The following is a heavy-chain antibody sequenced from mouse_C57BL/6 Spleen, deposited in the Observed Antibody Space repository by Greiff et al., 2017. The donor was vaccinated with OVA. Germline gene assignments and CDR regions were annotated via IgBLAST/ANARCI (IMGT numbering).Heavy chain of an antibody. CDR1: GFTFSSYG. V-gene: IGHV5-6*01. J-gene: IGHJ2*01. CDR3: ARHTDYYGSSYEDY. CDR2: ISSGGSYT. Sequence: EVKVVESGGDLVKPGGSLKLSCAASGFTFSSYGMSWVRQTPDKRLEWVATISSGGSYTYYPDSVKGRFTISRDNAKNTLYLQMSSLKSEDTAMYYCARHTDYYGSSYEDYWGQGTTLTVSS. D-gene: IGHD1-1*01.